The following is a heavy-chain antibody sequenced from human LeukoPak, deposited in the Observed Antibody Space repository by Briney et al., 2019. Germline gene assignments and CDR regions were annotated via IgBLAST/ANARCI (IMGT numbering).Heavy chain of an antibody. CDR3: ARDLTVRFLEWLPTY. CDR2: IIPIFGTA. D-gene: IGHD3-3*01. CDR1: GGTFSSYA. Sequence: SVKVSCKXSGGTFSSYAISWVRQAPGQGLEWMGGIIPIFGTANYAQKFQGRVTITADESTSTAYMELSSLRSEDTAVYYCARDLTVRFLEWLPTYWGQGTLVTVSS. V-gene: IGHV1-69*01. J-gene: IGHJ4*02.